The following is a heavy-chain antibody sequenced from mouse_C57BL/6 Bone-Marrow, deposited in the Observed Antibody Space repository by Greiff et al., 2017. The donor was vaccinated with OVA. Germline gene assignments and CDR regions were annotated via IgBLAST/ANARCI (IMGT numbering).Heavy chain of an antibody. V-gene: IGHV1-52*01. D-gene: IGHD1-1*01. CDR3: ARWGYYGSSYWFAY. Sequence: VQLQQPGAELVRPGSSVKLSCKASGYTFTSYWMHWVKQRPIQGLEWIGNIDPSDSETHYNQKFKDKATLTVDTSSSSAYMQLSSLTSEDSAVYYCARWGYYGSSYWFAYWGQGTLVTVSA. J-gene: IGHJ3*01. CDR2: IDPSDSET. CDR1: GYTFTSYW.